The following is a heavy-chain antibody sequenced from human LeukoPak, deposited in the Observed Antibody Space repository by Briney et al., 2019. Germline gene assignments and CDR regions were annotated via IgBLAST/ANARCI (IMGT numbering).Heavy chain of an antibody. CDR3: AKDTGDTAMVPEYYFDY. CDR2: ISWNSGSI. CDR1: GFTFDDYA. Sequence: GGSLRLSCAASGFTFDDYAMHWVRQAPGEGLGWVSGISWNSGSIGYADSVKGRFTISRDNAKNSLYLQMNSLRAEDTALYYCAKDTGDTAMVPEYYFDYWGQGTLVTVSS. D-gene: IGHD5-18*01. V-gene: IGHV3-9*01. J-gene: IGHJ4*02.